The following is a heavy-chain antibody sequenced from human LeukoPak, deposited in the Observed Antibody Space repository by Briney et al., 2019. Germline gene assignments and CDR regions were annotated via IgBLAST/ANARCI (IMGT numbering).Heavy chain of an antibody. V-gene: IGHV3-66*01. D-gene: IGHD3-22*01. CDR1: GFTVSSNY. J-gene: IGHJ3*02. CDR2: IYSGAST. CDR3: AREGGKYDSSGYYQAYDAFDI. Sequence: QPGGSLRLSCAASGFTVSSNYMNWVRQAPGKGLEWVTVIYSGASTYYAESVKGRFTISRDNSKNTLFLQMNSLRAGDTAVYYCAREGGKYDSSGYYQAYDAFDIWGQGTMVTVSS.